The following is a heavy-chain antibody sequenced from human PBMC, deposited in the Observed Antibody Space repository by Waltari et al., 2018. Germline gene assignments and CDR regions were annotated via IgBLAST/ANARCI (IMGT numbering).Heavy chain of an antibody. D-gene: IGHD3-22*01. CDR1: GFNFSSYG. CDR2: IWYDGSNK. Sequence: QVQLVESGGGVVQPGRSLRLSCAASGFNFSSYGMHWVRQAPGKGLEWVAVIWYDGSNKYYADSVKGRFTISRDNSKNTLYLQMNSLRAEDTAVYYCARDLYDSSGYWVGPFDYWGQGTLVTVSS. CDR3: ARDLYDSSGYWVGPFDY. J-gene: IGHJ4*02. V-gene: IGHV3-33*01.